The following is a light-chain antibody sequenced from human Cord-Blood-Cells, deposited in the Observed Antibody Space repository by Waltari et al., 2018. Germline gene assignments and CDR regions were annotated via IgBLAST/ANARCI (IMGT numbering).Light chain of an antibody. V-gene: IGKV1-5*03. CDR2: KAS. CDR3: QQYNSYWT. J-gene: IGKJ1*01. Sequence: DIQMTQSPSTLSASVGDRVTITCRASQSISSWLAWYQQKPGKAPKLLIYKASSLESGVPSRFSGSGSGTEFTRTISSLQPDDFATYYYQQYNSYWTFGQGTKVEIK. CDR1: QSISSW.